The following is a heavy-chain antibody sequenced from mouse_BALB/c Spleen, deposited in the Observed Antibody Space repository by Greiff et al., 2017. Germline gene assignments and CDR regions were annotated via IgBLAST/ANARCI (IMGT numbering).Heavy chain of an antibody. J-gene: IGHJ2*01. D-gene: IGHD1-1*01. Sequence: EVQLQQSGAELVKPGASVKLSCTASGFNIKDTYMHWVKQRPEQGLEWIGRIDPANGNTKYDPKFQGKATITADTSSNTAYLQLSSLTSEDTAVYYCAGVITTVVAPYYWGQGTTLTVSS. V-gene: IGHV14-3*02. CDR1: GFNIKDTY. CDR2: IDPANGNT. CDR3: AGVITTVVAPYY.